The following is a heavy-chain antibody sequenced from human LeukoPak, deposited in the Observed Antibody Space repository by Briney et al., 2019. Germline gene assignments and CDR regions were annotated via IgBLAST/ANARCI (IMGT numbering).Heavy chain of an antibody. D-gene: IGHD3-10*01. Sequence: HPGGSLRLSCAASGFTFSSYGMSWVRQAPGKGLEWVSAISGSGGSTYYADSVKGRFTISRDNSKNTLYLQMNSPRAEDTAVYYCAKDSVYGYGSGSYYMDLDYWGQGTLVTVSS. CDR3: AKDSVYGYGSGSYYMDLDY. J-gene: IGHJ4*02. CDR1: GFTFSSYG. CDR2: ISGSGGST. V-gene: IGHV3-23*01.